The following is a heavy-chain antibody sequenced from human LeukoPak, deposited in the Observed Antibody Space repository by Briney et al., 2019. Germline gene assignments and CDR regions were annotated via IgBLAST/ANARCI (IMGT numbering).Heavy chain of an antibody. CDR1: GFTFSTYG. J-gene: IGHJ4*02. V-gene: IGHV3-30*18. CDR2: ILYDGNNK. CDR3: AKGLSYDSSGYYYLNY. Sequence: GRSLRLSCAASGFTFSTYGMHWVRQAPGKGLEWVALILYDGNNKYYADSVKGRFTISRDNSKNTLYLQMNSLRAEDTAVYYCAKGLSYDSSGYYYLNYWGQGALVTVSS. D-gene: IGHD3-22*01.